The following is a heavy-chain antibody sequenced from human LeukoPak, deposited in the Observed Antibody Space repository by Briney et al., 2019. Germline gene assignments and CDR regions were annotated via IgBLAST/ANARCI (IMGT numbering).Heavy chain of an antibody. CDR3: ARGGRRAVAGTYFQH. CDR1: GGSISSSSYY. D-gene: IGHD6-19*01. Sequence: PSETLSLTCTVSGGSISSSSYYWGWIRQPPGKGLEWIGSIYYSGSTYYNPSLKSRVTISVDTSKNQFSLKLSSVTAADTAVYYCARGGRRAVAGTYFQHWGQGTLVTVSS. J-gene: IGHJ1*01. V-gene: IGHV4-39*07. CDR2: IYYSGST.